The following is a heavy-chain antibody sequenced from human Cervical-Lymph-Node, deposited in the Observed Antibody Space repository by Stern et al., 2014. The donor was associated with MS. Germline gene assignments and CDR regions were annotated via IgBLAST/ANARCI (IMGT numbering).Heavy chain of an antibody. CDR1: GGTFNNYA. CDR3: ARFGASAV. J-gene: IGHJ6*02. V-gene: IGHV1-69*01. D-gene: IGHD3-10*01. Sequence: QVQLVQSGAEERKPGSSVKVSCKASGGTFNNYAFSWVRQAPGQGLEWMGGIIPMFNTTEYAQKFQDRVTIIADESTSTAYMELNNLKFDDTAVYFCARFGASAVWGQGTTVIVSS. CDR2: IIPMFNTT.